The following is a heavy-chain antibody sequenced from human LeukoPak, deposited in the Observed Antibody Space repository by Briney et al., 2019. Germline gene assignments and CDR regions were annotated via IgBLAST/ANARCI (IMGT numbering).Heavy chain of an antibody. V-gene: IGHV6-1*01. D-gene: IGHD2-15*01. CDR1: GDSVSSNSAA. CDR3: ARARGLGPCSDGSCYYYYMDV. Sequence: SQTLSLTYAISGDSVSSNSAAWNWIRQSPSRGLEWLGRTYYRSKWYNDYAVSVKSRITINPDTSKNQFSLQLNSVTPEDTAVYYCARARGLGPCSDGSCYYYYMDVWGKGTTVTVSS. CDR2: TYYRSKWYN. J-gene: IGHJ6*03.